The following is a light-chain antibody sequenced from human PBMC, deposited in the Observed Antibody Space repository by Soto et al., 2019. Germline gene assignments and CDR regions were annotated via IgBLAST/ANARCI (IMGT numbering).Light chain of an antibody. CDR1: QSVYNN. J-gene: IGKJ4*01. CDR2: RAS. CDR3: QQYSNGPLT. Sequence: EIVMTQSPATLSVSPGERATLSCRASQSVYNNLAWYQQKPGQAPRLLIYRASTRATGFPARFSGGGSGTEFTLTISSLQSEDFAVYFCQQYSNGPLTFGGGTKVEIK. V-gene: IGKV3-15*01.